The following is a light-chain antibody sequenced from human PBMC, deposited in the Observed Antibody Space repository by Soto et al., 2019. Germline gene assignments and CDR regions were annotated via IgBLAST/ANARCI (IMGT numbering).Light chain of an antibody. Sequence: QSVLTQPPSVSGAPGQRVTISCTGSSSNIRAGYDVHWYQQLPGTAPKLLIYGNSNRPSGVPDRFSGSKSGTSASLAITGLQAEDEADYYCQSYDSSLSGVVCGGGTKLTVL. J-gene: IGLJ2*01. CDR3: QSYDSSLSGVV. CDR1: SSNIRAGYD. V-gene: IGLV1-40*01. CDR2: GNS.